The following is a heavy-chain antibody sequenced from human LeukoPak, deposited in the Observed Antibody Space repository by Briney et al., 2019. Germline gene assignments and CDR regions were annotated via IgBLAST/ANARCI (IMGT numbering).Heavy chain of an antibody. CDR2: IYNSGST. V-gene: IGHV4-59*01. J-gene: IGHJ4*02. Sequence: PSETLSLTCSVSDGSINSYYWNWIRQPPGKGLEWIGYIYNSGSTNYNPSLKSRVTISVDTSKNQFSLKVSSVTAADTAVYYCARGRYSYGIEFDYWGQGTLVTVSS. CDR3: ARGRYSYGIEFDY. CDR1: DGSINSYY. D-gene: IGHD5-18*01.